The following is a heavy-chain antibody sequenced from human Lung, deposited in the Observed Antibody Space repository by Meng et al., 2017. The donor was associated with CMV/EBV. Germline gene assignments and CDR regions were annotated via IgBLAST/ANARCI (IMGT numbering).Heavy chain of an antibody. Sequence: QVQLRESGPAMVKPSETLSFTCAVSGASTTNHNWWAWARQPPGKGLEWIGEIPHRGSSAYNPSLKSRVSMSIDKSKNQFSLKLTSVTAADTAVYHCLRRSGGSVWGQGTLVTVSS. J-gene: IGHJ1*01. CDR2: IPHRGSS. CDR3: LRRSGGSV. V-gene: IGHV4-4*02. CDR1: GASTTNHNW. D-gene: IGHD3-10*01.